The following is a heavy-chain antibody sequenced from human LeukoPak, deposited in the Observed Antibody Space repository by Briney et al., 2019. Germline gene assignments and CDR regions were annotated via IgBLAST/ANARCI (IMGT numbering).Heavy chain of an antibody. V-gene: IGHV3-48*03. Sequence: TGGSLRLSCAASGFTFSSYEMNWVRQAPGKGLEWVSYISSSGSTIYYADSVKGRFTISRDNAKNSLYLQMNSLRAEDTAVYYCARNWNPPRDYYCYMDVWGKGTTVTVSS. J-gene: IGHJ6*03. CDR2: ISSSGSTI. CDR1: GFTFSSYE. D-gene: IGHD1-1*01. CDR3: ARNWNPPRDYYCYMDV.